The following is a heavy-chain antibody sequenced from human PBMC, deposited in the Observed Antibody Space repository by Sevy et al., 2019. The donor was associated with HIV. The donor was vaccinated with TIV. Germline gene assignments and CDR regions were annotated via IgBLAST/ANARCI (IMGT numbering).Heavy chain of an antibody. J-gene: IGHJ4*02. CDR2: IYTSGST. Sequence: SETLSLTCTVSGGSISSYYWSWIRQPAGKGLEWVGRIYTSGSTNYNPSLKSRVTMSVDTSKNQFSLKLSSVTAADTAVYSGAGGGLGRYCSGGSCYVLDYWGQGTLVTVSS. D-gene: IGHD2-15*01. V-gene: IGHV4-4*07. CDR1: GGSISSYY. CDR3: AGGGLGRYCSGGSCYVLDY.